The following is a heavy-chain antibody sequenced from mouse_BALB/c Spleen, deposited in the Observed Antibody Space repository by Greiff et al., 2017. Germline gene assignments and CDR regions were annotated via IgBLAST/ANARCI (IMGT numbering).Heavy chain of an antibody. Sequence: EVQLVESGGGLVKPGGSLKLSCAASGFTFSSYAMSWVRQTPEKRLEWVATISSGGSYTYYPDSVKGRFTISRDNAKNTLYLQMSSLRSEDTAMYYCARHDMLGLRGGAMDYWGQGTSVTVSS. CDR1: GFTFSSYA. CDR3: ARHDMLGLRGGAMDY. D-gene: IGHD1-1*01. CDR2: ISSGGSYT. V-gene: IGHV5-9-3*01. J-gene: IGHJ4*01.